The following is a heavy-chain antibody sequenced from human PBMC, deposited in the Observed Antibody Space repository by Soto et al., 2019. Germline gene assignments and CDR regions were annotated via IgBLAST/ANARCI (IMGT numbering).Heavy chain of an antibody. J-gene: IGHJ3*01. CDR2: IIPMFRTT. CDR3: AGGDGGADAFDL. CDR1: GDTFDTYT. D-gene: IGHD3-16*01. Sequence: QVQLVQSRTEVRKPGSSVNVSCQASGDTFDTYTFSWVRQAPGQGLQWMGEIIPMFRTTNYAPRFQGRLTLTADDSTRIVYMELNSLTFEDTAVYYCAGGDGGADAFDLWGQGTMIAVSS. V-gene: IGHV1-69*12.